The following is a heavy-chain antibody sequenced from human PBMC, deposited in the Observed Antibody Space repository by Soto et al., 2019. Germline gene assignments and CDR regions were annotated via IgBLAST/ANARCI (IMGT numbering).Heavy chain of an antibody. Sequence: QVQLQESGPGLVKPSETLSLTCTVSGGSISSYYWSWIRQPAGKGLEWIGGIYTSGSTNYNPSLKSRVTITIETSKNQFSLKLSSVTAEDTAVYYCAREDVRAFDIWGQGTMVTVSS. CDR3: AREDVRAFDI. CDR1: GGSISSYY. V-gene: IGHV4-4*07. CDR2: IYTSGST. J-gene: IGHJ3*02.